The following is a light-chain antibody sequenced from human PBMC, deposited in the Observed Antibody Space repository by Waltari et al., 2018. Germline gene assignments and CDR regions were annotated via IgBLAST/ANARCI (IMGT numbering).Light chain of an antibody. CDR2: DGS. CDR3: QQYHCFVYT. CDR1: ESVWNTY. Sequence: DIVLTQSPATLSLSPGETATLSCEASESVWNTYLAWYQHKPGQPPRLLIYDGSTRATGTPDRFSGSGAATAFTLTISRLEPEDFAVYYCQQYHCFVYTFGQGTRLEMK. J-gene: IGKJ2*01. V-gene: IGKV3D-20*01.